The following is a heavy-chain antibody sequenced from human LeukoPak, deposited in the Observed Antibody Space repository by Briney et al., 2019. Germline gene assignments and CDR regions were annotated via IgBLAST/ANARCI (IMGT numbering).Heavy chain of an antibody. D-gene: IGHD5-18*01. V-gene: IGHV1-2*02. CDR1: GYPFTDYY. CDR3: ASGYRFRN. J-gene: IGHJ4*02. Sequence: ASVKVSCKASGYPFTDYYMHWVRQAPGQGLEWMGWINPNRGGTDYAQKFQGRVTMTRDTSISTAYMELSRLRYNDTAVYYCASGYRFRNWGQGTLVTVSS. CDR2: INPNRGGT.